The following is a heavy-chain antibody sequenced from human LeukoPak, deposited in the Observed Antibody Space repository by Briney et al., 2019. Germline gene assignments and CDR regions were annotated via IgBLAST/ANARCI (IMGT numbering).Heavy chain of an antibody. Sequence: TGGSLRLSCAASGFTFSSYWMNWVRQSPGRGLEWVAVIWYDGSQRYYADSVKGRFTISRDDSQNTIYLQMDSLRAEDTAVYYCATSSPRNYFDHWGQGTLVTVSS. CDR1: GFTFSSYW. CDR2: IWYDGSQR. D-gene: IGHD1-14*01. CDR3: ATSSPRNYFDH. V-gene: IGHV3-33*08. J-gene: IGHJ4*02.